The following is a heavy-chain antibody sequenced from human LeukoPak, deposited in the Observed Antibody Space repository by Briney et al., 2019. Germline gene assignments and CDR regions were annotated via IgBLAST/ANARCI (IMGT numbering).Heavy chain of an antibody. V-gene: IGHV3-33*01. CDR2: IWSDGNNK. CDR1: GFSFSSYG. Sequence: GRSLRLSCAASGFSFSSYGMHWVRQAPGKGLEWVALIWSDGNNKYYADSVQGRFTIPRDNSKNTLYLQMNSLRAEDTAVYYCARDRASSWYGMDVWGQGTTVTVSS. CDR3: ARDRASSWYGMDV. J-gene: IGHJ6*02. D-gene: IGHD6-13*01.